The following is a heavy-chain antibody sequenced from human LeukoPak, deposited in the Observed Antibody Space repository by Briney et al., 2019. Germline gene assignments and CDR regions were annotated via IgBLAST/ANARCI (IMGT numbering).Heavy chain of an antibody. V-gene: IGHV3-66*01. CDR2: IYSGGST. J-gene: IGHJ4*02. CDR1: GFIVSSNY. Sequence: PGGPLRLSCAASGFIVSSNYMSWVRQAPGKGLEWVSVIYSGGSTYYADSVKGRFTISRDSSKNTLYLQMNSLRAEDTAVHYCARITYSASYYFDYWGQGTLVTVSS. CDR3: ARITYSASYYFDY. D-gene: IGHD5-12*01.